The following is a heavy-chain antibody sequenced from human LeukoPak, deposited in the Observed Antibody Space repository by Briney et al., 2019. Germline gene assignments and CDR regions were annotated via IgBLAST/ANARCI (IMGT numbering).Heavy chain of an antibody. D-gene: IGHD3-9*01. CDR2: VSESGGTT. CDR3: AKGMWGLTLNNFDV. J-gene: IGHJ3*01. Sequence: GGSLRLSCVASGFTFSTYAMGWVRQVPGKGLEWVSSVSESGGTTYYADSVKGRFTISRDNSKDTLSLQMNSLRAEDTAVYYCAKGMWGLTLNNFDVWGQGTMVTVSS. CDR1: GFTFSTYA. V-gene: IGHV3-23*01.